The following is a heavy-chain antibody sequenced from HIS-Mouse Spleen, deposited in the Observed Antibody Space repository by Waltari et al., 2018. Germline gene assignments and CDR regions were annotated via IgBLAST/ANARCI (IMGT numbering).Heavy chain of an antibody. CDR3: ARVNGIAVAGTDAFDI. CDR1: GFTFSSYA. J-gene: IGHJ3*02. Sequence: QVQLVESGGGVVQPGRSLRLSCAASGFTFSSYAMHWVRQAPGKGLGWVAVISYDGSNKYYADSVKRRFTISRDNSKNTLYLQMNSLRAEDTAVYYCARVNGIAVAGTDAFDIWGQGTMVTVSS. V-gene: IGHV3-30-3*01. D-gene: IGHD6-19*01. CDR2: ISYDGSNK.